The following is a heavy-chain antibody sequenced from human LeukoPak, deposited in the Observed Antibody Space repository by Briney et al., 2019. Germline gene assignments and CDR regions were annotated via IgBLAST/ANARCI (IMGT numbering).Heavy chain of an antibody. CDR1: GGYFSGYC. D-gene: IGHD5/OR15-5a*01. J-gene: IGHJ4*02. Sequence: SETLSLTCAVYGGYFSGYCWGWLRPPPGKGPEGGAKINHSGSTNYNPSLNSRVTLSVDTSKKQFSLQLSSVTAADTPVYYCARGARDSHVSTYYFDYWGQGTLVTVSS. V-gene: IGHV4-34*01. CDR2: INHSGST. CDR3: ARGARDSHVSTYYFDY.